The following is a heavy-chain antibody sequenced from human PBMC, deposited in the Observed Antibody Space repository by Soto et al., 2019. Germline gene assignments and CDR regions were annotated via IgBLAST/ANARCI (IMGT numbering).Heavy chain of an antibody. Sequence: GESLKISCKGSGYSFTSYWIGWVRQMPGKGLEWKGIIYPGDSDTRYSPSFQGHVTISADKSISTAYLQWSSLKASDTAMYYCARLSHSGSYYDDLWGMDVWGQGTTVTVSS. CDR1: GYSFTSYW. J-gene: IGHJ6*02. V-gene: IGHV5-51*01. CDR2: IYPGDSDT. D-gene: IGHD1-26*01. CDR3: ARLSHSGSYYDDLWGMDV.